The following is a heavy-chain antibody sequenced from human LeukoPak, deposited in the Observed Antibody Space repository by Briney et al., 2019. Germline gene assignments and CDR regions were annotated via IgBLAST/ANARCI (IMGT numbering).Heavy chain of an antibody. CDR1: GFTFSSYA. CDR2: ISYDGSNK. Sequence: GGSLRLSCAASGFTFSSYAMHWVRQAPGKGLEWVAVISYDGSNKYYADSVKGRFTISRDNSKNTLYLQMNSLRAEDTAVYYCTRDTGRPGAGFFGYWGQGTLVTVSS. D-gene: IGHD1-14*01. J-gene: IGHJ4*02. V-gene: IGHV3-30-3*01. CDR3: TRDTGRPGAGFFGY.